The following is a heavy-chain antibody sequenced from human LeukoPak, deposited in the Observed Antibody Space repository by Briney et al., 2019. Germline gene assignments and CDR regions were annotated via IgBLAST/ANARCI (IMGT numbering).Heavy chain of an antibody. CDR1: GGSISGYY. Sequence: KSSETLSLTCTVSGGSISGYYWSWIRQPPGTGLEWIGYIYYSGSTNYNPSLKSRVTMSVDTSKNQFSLKLSSVTAADTAVYYCARDSVEMATITGFDYWGQGTLVTVSS. D-gene: IGHD5-24*01. J-gene: IGHJ4*02. V-gene: IGHV4-59*12. CDR2: IYYSGST. CDR3: ARDSVEMATITGFDY.